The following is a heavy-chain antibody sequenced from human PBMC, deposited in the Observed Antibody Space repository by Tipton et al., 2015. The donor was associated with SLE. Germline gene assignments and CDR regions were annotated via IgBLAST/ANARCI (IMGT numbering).Heavy chain of an antibody. D-gene: IGHD2-2*01. CDR1: GGSFSGYY. Sequence: TLSLTCAVYGGSFSGYYWSWIRQPPGKGLEWIGEINHSGSTNYNPSLKSRVTISVDTSKNQFSLKLSSVTAADTAVYYCVRAKDCSSTSCYYYYYMDVWGKGPTVTVSS. J-gene: IGHJ6*03. V-gene: IGHV4-34*01. CDR3: VRAKDCSSTSCYYYYYMDV. CDR2: INHSGST.